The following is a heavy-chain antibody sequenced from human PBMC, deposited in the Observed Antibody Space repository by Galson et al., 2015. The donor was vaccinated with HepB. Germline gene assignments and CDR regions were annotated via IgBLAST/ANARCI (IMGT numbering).Heavy chain of an antibody. Sequence: SLRLSCAASGFTFSSYGMHWVRQAPGKGLEWVAVISYDGSNKYYADSVKGRFTISRDNSKNTLYLQMNSLRAEDTAVYYCAKDVDTAMVGWGQGTLVTVSS. CDR1: GFTFSSYG. D-gene: IGHD5-18*01. J-gene: IGHJ4*02. V-gene: IGHV3-30*18. CDR3: AKDVDTAMVG. CDR2: ISYDGSNK.